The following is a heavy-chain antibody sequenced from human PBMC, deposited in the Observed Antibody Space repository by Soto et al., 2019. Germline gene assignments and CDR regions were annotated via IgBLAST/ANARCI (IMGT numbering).Heavy chain of an antibody. Sequence: QVHLVQSGAEVKKPGASVKVSCKTSGYTFTNNGIHWVRQAPGQRLEWMGWVNAGNDNTKWSREFQGRLTLTKDTAATTAYMELSSLTSEDTAIYFCAGEVPYGYSRFDYWGQGSLVTVSS. CDR2: VNAGNDNT. CDR3: AGEVPYGYSRFDY. CDR1: GYTFTNNG. D-gene: IGHD5-18*01. V-gene: IGHV1-3*01. J-gene: IGHJ4*02.